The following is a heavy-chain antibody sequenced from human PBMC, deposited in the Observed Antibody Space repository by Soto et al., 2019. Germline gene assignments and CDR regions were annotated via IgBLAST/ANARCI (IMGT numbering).Heavy chain of an antibody. CDR1: GGTFSSYA. J-gene: IGHJ5*02. Sequence: ASVKVSCKASGGTFSSYAISWVRQGPGQGLEWMGGIIPIFGTANYAQKFQGRVTITADKSTSTAYMELSSLRSEDTAVYYCARDILDILTGGRFDPWGQGTLVTVSS. CDR3: ARDILDILTGGRFDP. V-gene: IGHV1-69*06. CDR2: IIPIFGTA. D-gene: IGHD3-9*01.